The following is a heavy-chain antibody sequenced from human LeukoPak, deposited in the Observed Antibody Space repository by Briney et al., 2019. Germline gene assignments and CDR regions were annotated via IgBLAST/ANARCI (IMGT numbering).Heavy chain of an antibody. V-gene: IGHV3-66*02. J-gene: IGHJ4*02. CDR1: GFTVSSNY. Sequence: GGSLRLSCAASGFTVSSNYMSWVRQAPGKGLEWVSVIYSGGSTYYADSVKGRFTISGDNSKNTLYLQMNSLRAEDTAVYYCARESGDGYNPFDYWGQGTLVTVSS. CDR3: ARESGDGYNPFDY. D-gene: IGHD5-24*01. CDR2: IYSGGST.